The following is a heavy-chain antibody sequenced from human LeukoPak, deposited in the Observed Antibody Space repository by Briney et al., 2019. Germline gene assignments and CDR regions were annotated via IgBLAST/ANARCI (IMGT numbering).Heavy chain of an antibody. V-gene: IGHV3-11*05. CDR3: ARDKDWIRDSSAYISYAMAV. D-gene: IGHD3-22*01. Sequence: GRSLRLSCTASGFTFGDYAMSWIRQAPGKGLEWVAYISGGSRYTSYADSVKGRFTISRDNAKNSLYLQMNSLRAEDTAVYYCARDKDWIRDSSAYISYAMAVWGQGTTVTVSS. CDR1: GFTFGDYA. J-gene: IGHJ6*02. CDR2: ISGGSRYT.